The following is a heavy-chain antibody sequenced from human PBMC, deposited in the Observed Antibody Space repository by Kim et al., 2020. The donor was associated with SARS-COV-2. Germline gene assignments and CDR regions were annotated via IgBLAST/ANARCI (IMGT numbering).Heavy chain of an antibody. V-gene: IGHV4-34*01. J-gene: IGHJ4*02. CDR2: INHSGST. Sequence: SETLSLTCAVYGGSFSGYYWSWIRQPPGKGLEWIGEINHSGSTNYNPSLKSRVTISVDTSKNQFSLKLSSVTAADTAVYYCARDEYLDYWGQGTLVTVSS. CDR1: GGSFSGYY. CDR3: ARDEYLDY. D-gene: IGHD2-2*02.